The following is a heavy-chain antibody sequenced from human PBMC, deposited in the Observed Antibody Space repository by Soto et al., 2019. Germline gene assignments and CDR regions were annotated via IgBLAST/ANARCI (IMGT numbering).Heavy chain of an antibody. Sequence: SETLSLTCTVSGGSISSGGYYWSWIRQHTEKGLEWIGYIYYSGSTNYNPSLKSRVTISVHTSKNQFSLKLSSVTVDDTAVYFCATPCGNAWYNFWGQRTHVTVSS. CDR1: GGSISSGGYY. CDR3: ATPCGNAWYNF. V-gene: IGHV4-61*08. J-gene: IGHJ4*02. D-gene: IGHD1-1*01. CDR2: IYYSGST.